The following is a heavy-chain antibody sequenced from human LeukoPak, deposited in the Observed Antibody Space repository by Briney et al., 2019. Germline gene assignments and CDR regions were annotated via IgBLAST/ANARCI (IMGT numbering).Heavy chain of an antibody. D-gene: IGHD3-22*01. Sequence: GASVKVSSKVSGYTLTELSMHWVRQAPGKGLEWMGGFDPEDGETIYAQKFQGRVTMTEDTSTDTAYMELSSLRSEDTAVYYCATVTMIQYWYFDLWGRGTLVTVSS. CDR1: GYTLTELS. CDR3: ATVTMIQYWYFDL. CDR2: FDPEDGET. J-gene: IGHJ2*01. V-gene: IGHV1-24*01.